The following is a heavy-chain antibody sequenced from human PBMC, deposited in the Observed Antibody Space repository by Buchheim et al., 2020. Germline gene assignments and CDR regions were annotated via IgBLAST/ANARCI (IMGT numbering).Heavy chain of an antibody. CDR2: ISYDGSNK. CDR1: GFTFSNYA. CDR3: ARGRVVVLPTGTYYYYGMDV. Sequence: QVQLVESGGGVVQPGRSLKLSCAASGFTFSNYAMHWVRQAPGKGLEWVAVISYDGSNKYYADSVKGRVTVSRDNSKNTLYLQMTSLRAEGTAVFYCARGRVVVLPTGTYYYYGMDVWGQGTT. D-gene: IGHD2-2*01. V-gene: IGHV3-30*04. J-gene: IGHJ6*02.